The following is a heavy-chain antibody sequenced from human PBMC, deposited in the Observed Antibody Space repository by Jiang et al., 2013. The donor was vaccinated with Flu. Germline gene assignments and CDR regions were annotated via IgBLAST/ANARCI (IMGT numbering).Heavy chain of an antibody. D-gene: IGHD5-12*01. CDR2: IYDSGST. Sequence: GPGLVKPSETLSLTCTVSGGSISSSSYYWVWIRQSPGKGLEWIGSIYDSGSTYYNPSLKSRVTMSVDTSKNRFSLKLSSVTAADTAVYYCARAQKYSGFELPYFDYWAREAWSPSPQ. V-gene: IGHV4-39*07. CDR3: ARAQKYSGFELPYFDY. CDR1: GGSISSSSYY. J-gene: IGHJ4*02.